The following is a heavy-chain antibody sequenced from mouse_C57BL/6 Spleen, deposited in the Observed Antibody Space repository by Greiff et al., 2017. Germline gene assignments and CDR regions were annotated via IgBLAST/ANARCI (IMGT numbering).Heavy chain of an antibody. CDR1: GYTFTSYW. J-gene: IGHJ2*01. CDR3: AILSGSYWADG. D-gene: IGHD2-12*01. V-gene: IGHV1-74*01. CDR2: IHPSDSDT. Sequence: QVQLQQPGAELVKPGASVKVSCKASGYTFTSYWMHWVKQRPGQGLEWMGRIHPSDSDTNYNQKFKGKATLTVDKSSSTAYMQLSSLTSEDSAVYYCAILSGSYWADGWGQGTTLTVSS.